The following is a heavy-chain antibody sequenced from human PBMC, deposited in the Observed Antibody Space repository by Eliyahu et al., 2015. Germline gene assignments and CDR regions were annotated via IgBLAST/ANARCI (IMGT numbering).Heavy chain of an antibody. D-gene: IGHD3-22*01. V-gene: IGHV1-18*01. J-gene: IGHJ4*02. CDR3: ARDSTDWGDASGYYVDY. CDR2: ISVFNNKR. CDR1: GYTFTSYG. Sequence: QVQLVQSGSEVKRPGASVKVSCKASGYTFTSYGITWVRQAPGQGLEWMGWISVFNNKRDYAQSLQDRVTMTTDTFTDTAYMELRNLRSDDTAVYYCARDSTDWGDASGYYVDYWGQGTQVTVSS.